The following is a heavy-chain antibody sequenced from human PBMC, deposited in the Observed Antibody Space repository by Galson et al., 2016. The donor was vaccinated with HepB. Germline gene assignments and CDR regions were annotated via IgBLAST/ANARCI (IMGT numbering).Heavy chain of an antibody. D-gene: IGHD3-22*01. CDR2: ISWDSGRI. CDR3: AEGRGYYENSGHDY. CDR1: GFTFEDYA. J-gene: IGHJ4*02. V-gene: IGHV3-9*01. Sequence: SLRLSCAVSGFTFEDYAMNWVRQAPGKGLEWVSGISWDSGRIGYADSVKGRFTISRDNAKNSLHLQMNSLRAEDTALYYCAEGRGYYENSGHDYWGKGTLVTVSS.